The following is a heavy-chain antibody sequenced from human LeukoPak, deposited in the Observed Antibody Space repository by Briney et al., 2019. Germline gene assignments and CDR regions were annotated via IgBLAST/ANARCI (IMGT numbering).Heavy chain of an antibody. CDR3: ARRGYSNFALDY. D-gene: IGHD4-11*01. Sequence: GGSLRLSCAASGFTFSSYWMHWVRQAPGKGLVWVSRINTDGSSTSYADSVKGRFTISRDNAKNTLYLQMNSLRAEDTAVYYCARRGYSNFALDYWGQGTLVTVSS. CDR1: GFTFSSYW. V-gene: IGHV3-74*01. J-gene: IGHJ4*02. CDR2: INTDGSST.